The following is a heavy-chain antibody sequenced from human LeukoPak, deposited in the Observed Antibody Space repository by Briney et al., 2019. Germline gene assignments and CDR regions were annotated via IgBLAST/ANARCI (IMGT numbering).Heavy chain of an antibody. J-gene: IGHJ4*02. CDR3: ARSGGWGQTYYYDSSGSAYFDY. CDR2: INPSGGST. CDR1: GYTFTSYD. Sequence: ASVKVSCKASGYTFTSYDINWVRQAPGQGLEWMGIINPSGGSTSYAQKFQGRVTMTRDTSTSTVYMELSSLRSEDTAVYYCARSGGWGQTYYYDSSGSAYFDYWGQGTLVTVSS. D-gene: IGHD3-22*01. V-gene: IGHV1-46*01.